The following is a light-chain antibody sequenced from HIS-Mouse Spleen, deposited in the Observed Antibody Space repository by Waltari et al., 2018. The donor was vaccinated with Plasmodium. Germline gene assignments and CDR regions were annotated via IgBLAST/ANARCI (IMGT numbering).Light chain of an antibody. CDR1: NIGSKS. J-gene: IGLJ1*01. V-gene: IGLV3-21*03. CDR2: DDS. Sequence: SYVMTQPPSVSVAPGTTARITCGGNNIGSKSVHWYQQKPGQAPVLVVYDDSARPSGIPERFSGSNSGNTATLTISRVEAGDEADYYCQVWDSSSDHPVFGTGTKVTAL. CDR3: QVWDSSSDHPV.